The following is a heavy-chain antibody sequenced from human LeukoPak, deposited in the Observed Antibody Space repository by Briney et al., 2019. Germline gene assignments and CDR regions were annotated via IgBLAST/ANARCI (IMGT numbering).Heavy chain of an antibody. Sequence: SETLSLTCAVYGGSFSGYYWSWIRQPPGKGLEWIGEINHSGSTNYNPSLKSRVTISVDTSKNQFSLKLSSVTAADTAAYYCARGSVYCGGDCFDYWGQGTLVTVSS. CDR2: INHSGST. D-gene: IGHD2-21*01. CDR1: GGSFSGYY. V-gene: IGHV4-34*01. J-gene: IGHJ4*02. CDR3: ARGSVYCGGDCFDY.